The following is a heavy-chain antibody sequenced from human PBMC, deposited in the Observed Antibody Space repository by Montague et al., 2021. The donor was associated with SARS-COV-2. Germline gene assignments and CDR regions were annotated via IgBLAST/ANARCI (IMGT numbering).Heavy chain of an antibody. V-gene: IGHV4-59*08. CDR2: TYYSGST. CDR3: ARAGSGSYSFYYYYGMDV. J-gene: IGHJ6*02. D-gene: IGHD3-10*01. Sequence: SETLSPTCTVSGGSISSYYWSWIRQPPGKGLEWIGYTYYSGSTNYNPSLKSRVTISVDTSKNQFSLKLSSVTAADTAVYYCARAGSGSYSFYYYYGMDVWGQGTTVTVSS. CDR1: GGSISSYY.